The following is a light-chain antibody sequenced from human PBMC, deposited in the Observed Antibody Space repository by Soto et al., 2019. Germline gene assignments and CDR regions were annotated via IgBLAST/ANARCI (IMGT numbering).Light chain of an antibody. CDR3: QKYGSDPPT. V-gene: IGKV1-27*01. CDR1: QAIGEY. J-gene: IGKJ4*01. CDR2: LAS. Sequence: DIQMTQSPSSLSASVGDRVTITCRASQAIGEYVAWYQQKPAKPPKLLIYLASTLRSGVPSRFSGSGSGTDFTLTISSLQPEDVGSYYCQKYGSDPPTFGGGTKVEIK.